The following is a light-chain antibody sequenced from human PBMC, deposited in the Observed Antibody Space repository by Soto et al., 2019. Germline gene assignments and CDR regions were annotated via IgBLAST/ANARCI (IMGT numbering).Light chain of an antibody. CDR3: AGWDGSLKGFV. CDR1: SANIGAAYN. J-gene: IGLJ1*01. V-gene: IGLV1-40*01. Sequence: QSVLTQPPSVSGAPGQRVTISCTGSSANIGAAYNVDWYQQLPGTAPKLLIYGNNNRPSGVPARFSGSKSGTSASLAIAGLQAEDEGEYFCAGWDGSLKGFVFGTGTKVTVL. CDR2: GNN.